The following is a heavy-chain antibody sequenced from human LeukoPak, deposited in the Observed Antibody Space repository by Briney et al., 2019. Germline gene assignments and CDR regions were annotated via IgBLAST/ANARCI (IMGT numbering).Heavy chain of an antibody. CDR2: IYYSGST. CDR3: AREGYGDKLDY. CDR1: GGSISSSSYY. J-gene: IGHJ4*02. D-gene: IGHD4-17*01. Sequence: PSETLSLTCTVSGGSISSSSYYWGWIRQPPGKGLEWIGSIYYSGSTYYNPSLKSRVTISVDTSKNQFSLKLSSVTAADTAVYYCAREGYGDKLDYWGQGTLVTVSS. V-gene: IGHV4-39*07.